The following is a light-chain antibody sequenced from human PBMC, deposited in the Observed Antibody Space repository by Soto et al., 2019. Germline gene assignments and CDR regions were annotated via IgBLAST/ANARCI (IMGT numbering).Light chain of an antibody. CDR3: QQFKNYVT. J-gene: IGKJ5*01. CDR2: AAS. Sequence: IQLTQSPSSLSASVGDRVTISCRASQGISSHLAWYQQKPVKAPRLLIYAASTLQSGVPSRFSGSGSGTDFTLTITSLEPEDFATYYCQQFKNYVTFGQGTRLEIK. V-gene: IGKV1-9*01. CDR1: QGISSH.